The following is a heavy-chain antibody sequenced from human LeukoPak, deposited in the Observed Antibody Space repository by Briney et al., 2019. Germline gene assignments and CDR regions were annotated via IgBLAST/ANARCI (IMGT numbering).Heavy chain of an antibody. CDR2: INAGNGNT. Sequence: GASVKVSCKASGYTFTSYAMHWVRQAPGQRLEWMGWINAGNGNTKYSQKFQGRVTITRDTSASTAYMELSSLRSEDTAVYYCAREDIVVVVAAFDYWGQGTLVTVSS. CDR3: AREDIVVVVAAFDY. D-gene: IGHD2-15*01. J-gene: IGHJ4*02. CDR1: GYTFTSYA. V-gene: IGHV1-3*01.